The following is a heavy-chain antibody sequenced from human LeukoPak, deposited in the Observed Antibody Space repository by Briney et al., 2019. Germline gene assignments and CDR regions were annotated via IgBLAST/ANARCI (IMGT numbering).Heavy chain of an antibody. CDR2: ISGSDGST. V-gene: IGHV3-23*01. J-gene: IGHJ4*02. CDR1: GFTFSSYA. D-gene: IGHD6-13*01. CDR3: AKHRDYSSSPMDF. Sequence: GGSLRLSCAASGFTFSSYAMTWVRQAPGKGLEWVSAISGSDGSTYYADSVKGRFTISRDNSKNTLFLQMDSLRAEDTAVYYCAKHRDYSSSPMDFWGQGALVTVSS.